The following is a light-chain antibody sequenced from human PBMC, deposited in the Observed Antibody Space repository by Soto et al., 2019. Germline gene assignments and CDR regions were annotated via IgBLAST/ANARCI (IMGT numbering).Light chain of an antibody. Sequence: EIVLTQSPGTLSLSPGDRATLSCRASQSVGSNLAWYQQKPGQAPRLLIYGASTRVTGIPARFSGSGSGTDFTLTISRLEPEDFAVYYCQQYGSSLWTFGQGTKVDIK. V-gene: IGKV3-20*01. CDR2: GAS. CDR1: QSVGSN. J-gene: IGKJ1*01. CDR3: QQYGSSLWT.